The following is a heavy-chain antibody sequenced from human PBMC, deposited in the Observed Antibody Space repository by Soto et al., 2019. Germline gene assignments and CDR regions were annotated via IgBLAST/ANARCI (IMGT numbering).Heavy chain of an antibody. Sequence: EVQLLESGGGLVQPGGSLRLSCAASGFTFSSYAMSWVRQAPGKGLEWVSAISGSGGSTYYADYVKGRLTISRDNSKNTLYLQMTSLRAEDTAVYYCAKTRLGITMVRGVIIHSYYYYMAVWGKGTTVTVSS. J-gene: IGHJ6*03. V-gene: IGHV3-23*01. D-gene: IGHD3-10*01. CDR2: ISGSGGST. CDR3: AKTRLGITMVRGVIIHSYYYYMAV. CDR1: GFTFSSYA.